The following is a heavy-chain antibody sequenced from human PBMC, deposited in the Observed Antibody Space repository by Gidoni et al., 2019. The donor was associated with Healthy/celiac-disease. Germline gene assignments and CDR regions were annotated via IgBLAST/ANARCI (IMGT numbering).Heavy chain of an antibody. J-gene: IGHJ4*02. CDR2: IYYSGST. D-gene: IGHD6-19*01. Sequence: QLQLQESGPGLVKPSETLSLTCPVPGGSISSSSYYWGWIRQPPGKGLEWIGSIYYSGSTYYNPSLKSRVTISVDTSKNQFSLKLSSVTAADTAVYYCARTDSSGWYGFFGDWGQGTLVTVSS. CDR3: ARTDSSGWYGFFGD. CDR1: GGSISSSSYY. V-gene: IGHV4-39*01.